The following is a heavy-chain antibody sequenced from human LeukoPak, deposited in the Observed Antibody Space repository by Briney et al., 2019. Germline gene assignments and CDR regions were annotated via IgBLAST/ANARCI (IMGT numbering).Heavy chain of an antibody. J-gene: IGHJ5*02. V-gene: IGHV4-30-4*01. CDR2: MYYSGST. CDR1: GGSISSGDYY. D-gene: IGHD3-22*01. Sequence: SQTLSLTCTVSGGSISSGDYYWSWIRQPPGKGLEWIAYMYYSGSTYYNPSLKSRVTMSADTAKNQLSLKLSSVTAADTAVYYCARPYYYDSRIDPWGQGILVTVSS. CDR3: ARPYYYDSRIDP.